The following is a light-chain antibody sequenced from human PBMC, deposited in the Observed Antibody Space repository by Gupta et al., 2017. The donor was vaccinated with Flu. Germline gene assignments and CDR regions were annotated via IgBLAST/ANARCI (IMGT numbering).Light chain of an antibody. CDR3: QQYGSPYT. J-gene: IGKJ2*01. CDR2: GGS. CDR1: QSVSSTY. Sequence: EIVLTQSPGTLSLSPGERATLSCRASQSVSSTYIAWYQQKVGQAPRLLIYGGSTRAPGITDRFTGSGSGTDFTLTIRRLEPEDFAVYYCQQYGSPYTFGQGTKLEIK. V-gene: IGKV3-20*01.